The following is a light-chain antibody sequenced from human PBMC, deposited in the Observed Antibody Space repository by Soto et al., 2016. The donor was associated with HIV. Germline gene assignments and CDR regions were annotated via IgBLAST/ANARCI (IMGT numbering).Light chain of an antibody. CDR3: QVWDSSSDHSL. CDR1: NIGSKS. V-gene: IGLV3-21*03. CDR2: DDS. Sequence: SYVLTQPPSVSVAPGKTARITCGGNNIGSKSVHWYQQRPGQAPVLVVYDDSDRPLGIPERFSGSNSGNTATLTISRVEAGDEADYYCQVWDSSSDHSLFGGGTKPTVL. J-gene: IGLJ2*01.